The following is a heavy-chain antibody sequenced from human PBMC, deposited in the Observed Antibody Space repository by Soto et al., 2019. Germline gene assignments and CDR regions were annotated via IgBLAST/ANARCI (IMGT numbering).Heavy chain of an antibody. D-gene: IGHD2-8*01. CDR3: AKDGLGYCTNGVCQGQYNWFDP. Sequence: QVQLVESGGGVVQPGRSLRLSCAASGFTFSSYGMHWVRQAPGKVLEWVAVISYDGSNKYYADSVKGRFTISRDNSKNTLYLQMNSLRAEDTAVYYCAKDGLGYCTNGVCQGQYNWFDPWGQGTLVTVSS. J-gene: IGHJ5*02. V-gene: IGHV3-30*18. CDR2: ISYDGSNK. CDR1: GFTFSSYG.